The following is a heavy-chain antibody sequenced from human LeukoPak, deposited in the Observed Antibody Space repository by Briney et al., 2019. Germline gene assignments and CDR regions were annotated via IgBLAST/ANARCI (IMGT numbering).Heavy chain of an antibody. CDR1: GFTVSSNY. J-gene: IGHJ4*02. CDR3: ARAESGQWYIDY. D-gene: IGHD6-19*01. CDR2: FYRGGSP. V-gene: IGHV3-66*01. Sequence: GGSLRLPCAASGFTVSSNYMSWVPQAPGKGLEWVALFYRGGSPYSADPVKGRFTISRDNSKNRLYLQMKSLRAEDTAVYYCARAESGQWYIDYWGQGTLVTVS.